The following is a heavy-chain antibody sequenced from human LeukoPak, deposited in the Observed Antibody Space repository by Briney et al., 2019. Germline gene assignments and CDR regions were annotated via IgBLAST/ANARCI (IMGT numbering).Heavy chain of an antibody. J-gene: IGHJ4*02. Sequence: GGSLRLSCAASGFTFSSYAMSWVRQAPGKGLEWVSATSGSGGSTYYADSVKGRFTISRDNSKNTLYLQMNSLRAEDTAVYYCAKRGTAGYYFDYWGQGTLVTVSS. CDR3: AKRGTAGYYFDY. V-gene: IGHV3-23*01. D-gene: IGHD2-8*02. CDR1: GFTFSSYA. CDR2: TSGSGGST.